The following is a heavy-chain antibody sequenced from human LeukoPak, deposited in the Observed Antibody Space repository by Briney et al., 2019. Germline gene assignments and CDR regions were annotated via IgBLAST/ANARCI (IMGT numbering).Heavy chain of an antibody. J-gene: IGHJ4*02. V-gene: IGHV5-10-1*01. CDR2: IDPSDSYT. D-gene: IGHD5-24*01. CDR3: ARHGAGPASGDY. Sequence: GESLKISCKASGYSFTSYWISWVRQMPGKGLEWMGRIDPSDSYTNYSPSFQGHVTISADKSISTAYLQWSSLKASDTAMYYCARHGAGPASGDYWGQGTLVTVSS. CDR1: GYSFTSYW.